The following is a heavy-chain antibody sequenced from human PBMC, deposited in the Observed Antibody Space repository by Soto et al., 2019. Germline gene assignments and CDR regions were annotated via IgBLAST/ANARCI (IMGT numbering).Heavy chain of an antibody. D-gene: IGHD3-3*01. CDR2: INPNSGGT. V-gene: IGHV1-2*02. Sequence: ASVKVSCKASGYTFTGYYIHWVRQAPGQGLEWMGWINPNSGGTNYAQKFQGRGTMTRGTSLSTTYMELSRLRSGDTAGYYCARERRITFFGGAPPPIEWGRGTRVTVPS. J-gene: IGHJ4*02. CDR1: GYTFTGYY. CDR3: ARERRITFFGGAPPPIE.